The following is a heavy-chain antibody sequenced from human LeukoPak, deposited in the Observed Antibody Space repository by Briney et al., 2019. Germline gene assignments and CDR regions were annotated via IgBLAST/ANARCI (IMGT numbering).Heavy chain of an antibody. D-gene: IGHD2-21*02. CDR1: GFTFSSYA. J-gene: IGHJ4*02. CDR3: AKAVLVTSRIDY. CDR2: ISGSGDST. V-gene: IGHV3-23*01. Sequence: GGSLRLSCAASGFTFSSYAMSWVRHAPGKGLEWVSGISGSGDSTYYADSVKGRLTISRDNSKNTLYLQMNSLRAEDTAVYYCAKAVLVTSRIDYWGQGTLVTVSS.